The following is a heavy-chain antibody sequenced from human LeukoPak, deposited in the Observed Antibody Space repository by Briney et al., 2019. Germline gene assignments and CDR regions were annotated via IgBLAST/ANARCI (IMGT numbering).Heavy chain of an antibody. CDR1: GFTFSSYA. Sequence: GGSLRLSCAASGFTFSSYAMSWVRQAPGKGLEWVSAISGSGGGTYSADSVKGRFTISRDNSKNTLDLQMNSLRAEDTAVYYCARDPYDSSWGLCYFDYWGQGNLVTVSS. CDR2: ISGSGGGT. CDR3: ARDPYDSSWGLCYFDY. D-gene: IGHD3-22*01. V-gene: IGHV3-23*01. J-gene: IGHJ4*02.